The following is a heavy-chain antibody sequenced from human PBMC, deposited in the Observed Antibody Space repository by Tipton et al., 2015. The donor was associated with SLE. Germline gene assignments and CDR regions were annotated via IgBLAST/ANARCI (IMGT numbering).Heavy chain of an antibody. D-gene: IGHD6-6*01. CDR2: ISDGGDT. Sequence: TLSLTCSVSGGSISSNYWIWIRQPPGKGLEWIGYISDGGDTNYNPSLKSRVTISVDTSKNQFSLKLSSVTAADTAVYYCARGGEQLVRYYYYGMDVWGQGTTVTVSS. J-gene: IGHJ6*02. CDR1: GGSISSNY. CDR3: ARGGEQLVRYYYYGMDV. V-gene: IGHV4-59*01.